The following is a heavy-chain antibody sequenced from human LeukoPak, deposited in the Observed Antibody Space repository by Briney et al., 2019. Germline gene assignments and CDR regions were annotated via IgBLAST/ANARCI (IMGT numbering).Heavy chain of an antibody. CDR3: VRSDNSGYYPRTLDY. Sequence: ASVKVPCKASGYTFSAYGFSWVRQAPGQGLEWMGWISTYNGNRNYAQKFQGRVTMTTYTSTSTAYMELRSLRSDDTAMCYCVRSDNSGYYPRTLDYWGQGTLVTVSS. D-gene: IGHD3-22*01. CDR2: ISTYNGNR. J-gene: IGHJ4*02. CDR1: GYTFSAYG. V-gene: IGHV1-18*01.